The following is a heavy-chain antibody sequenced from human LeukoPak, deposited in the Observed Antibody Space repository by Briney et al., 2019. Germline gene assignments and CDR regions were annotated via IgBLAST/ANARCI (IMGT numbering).Heavy chain of an antibody. CDR1: GFTFSGSA. V-gene: IGHV3-73*01. CDR3: TRPVYGSGSYFH. Sequence: GGSLRLSCAASGFTFSGSAMHWVRQASGKGLEWVGRIRSKANSYATAYAASVKGRFTISRDDSKNTAYLQMNSLKTEDTAVYYCTRPVYGSGSYFHWGQGTLVTVSS. CDR2: IRSKANSYAT. D-gene: IGHD3-10*01. J-gene: IGHJ4*02.